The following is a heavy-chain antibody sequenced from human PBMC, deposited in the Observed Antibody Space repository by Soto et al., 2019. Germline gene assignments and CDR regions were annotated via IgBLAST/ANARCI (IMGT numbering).Heavy chain of an antibody. CDR3: AKDLRIYGGNQEFDY. Sequence: GGSLRLSCAASGFTFSSYAMSWVRQAPGKGLEWVSAISGSGGSTYYADSVKGRFTISRDNSKNTLYLQMNSLRAEDTAVYYCAKDLRIYGGNQEFDYWGQGTLVTVSS. V-gene: IGHV3-23*01. J-gene: IGHJ4*02. CDR2: ISGSGGST. D-gene: IGHD4-17*01. CDR1: GFTFSSYA.